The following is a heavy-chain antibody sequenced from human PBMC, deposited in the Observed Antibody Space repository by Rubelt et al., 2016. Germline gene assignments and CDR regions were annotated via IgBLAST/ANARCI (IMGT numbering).Heavy chain of an antibody. Sequence: QVQLQESGPGLVKPSETLSLTCTVSGGSISSYYWSWIRQPPGKGLKWIGYIYSSGATNYNPSLHVRFTISVDTSKNQFSLKLSSVTAADTAVYYCARTHSSSSGGLFDFWGQGTLVTVSS. V-gene: IGHV4-59*08. CDR2: IYSSGAT. CDR3: ARTHSSSSGGLFDF. CDR1: GGSISSYY. D-gene: IGHD6-6*01. J-gene: IGHJ4*02.